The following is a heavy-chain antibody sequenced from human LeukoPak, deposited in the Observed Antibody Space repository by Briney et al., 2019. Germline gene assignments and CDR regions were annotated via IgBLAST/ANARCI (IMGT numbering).Heavy chain of an antibody. V-gene: IGHV3-21*01. CDR2: ISPDSDYI. CDR1: GFTFVNYR. D-gene: IGHD1/OR15-1a*01. Sequence: GGSLRLSCAASGFTFVNYRMNWVRQAPGKGLEWGSSISPDSDYIYYADSVNGRFTISRDNAKNLLYLHMDSLSPEDTAVSFCGRDGTTSASNDWFHHWGQGTLVTVSS. J-gene: IGHJ1*01. CDR3: GRDGTTSASNDWFHH.